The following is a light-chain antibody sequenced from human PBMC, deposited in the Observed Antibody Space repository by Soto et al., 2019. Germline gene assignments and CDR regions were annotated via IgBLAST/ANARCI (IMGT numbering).Light chain of an antibody. CDR1: SSDVGGYRY. CDR2: EIN. Sequence: QSVLTQPPSVSGSPGQSVTISCTGTSSDVGGYRYVSWYQKHPGKAPKLIIYEINNRPSGVPDHFSGSKSGNTASLTISGLQAEDEADYYCSAYAGDYTFQFGGGTKVTVL. J-gene: IGLJ2*01. V-gene: IGLV2-11*01. CDR3: SAYAGDYTFQ.